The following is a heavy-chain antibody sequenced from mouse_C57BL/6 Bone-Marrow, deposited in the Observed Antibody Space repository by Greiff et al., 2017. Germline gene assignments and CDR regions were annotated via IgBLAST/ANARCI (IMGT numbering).Heavy chain of an antibody. J-gene: IGHJ2*01. Sequence: VQLQESGAELVRPGASVTLSCKASGYTFTDYEMPWVKQTPVHGLEWIGAIDPETGGTAYNQKFKGTAILTVDKSSSTAYVELRRLTSEDSAVYYCTRTIYCGSSRDYWGQGTTLTVSS. CDR1: GYTFTDYE. CDR2: IDPETGGT. CDR3: TRTIYCGSSRDY. D-gene: IGHD1-1*01. V-gene: IGHV1-15*01.